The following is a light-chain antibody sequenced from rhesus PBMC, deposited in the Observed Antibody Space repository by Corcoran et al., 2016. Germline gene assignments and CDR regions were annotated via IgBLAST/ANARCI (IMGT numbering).Light chain of an antibody. CDR2: DVS. CDR1: SSDIGDYNG. CDR3: SSYRSGNSYV. J-gene: IGLJ1*01. Sequence: QSALTQPPSVSKSLGQSVTISCTGTSSDIGDYNGVSWYQQHSGTAPRLLIFDVSTRPSGVSNRFSGSKSGTTASLTISGLQADDEADYYGSSYRSGNSYVFGGGTRLTVL. V-gene: IGLV2-38*01.